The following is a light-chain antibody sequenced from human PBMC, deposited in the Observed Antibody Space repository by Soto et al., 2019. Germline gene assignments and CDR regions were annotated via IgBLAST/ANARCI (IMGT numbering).Light chain of an antibody. V-gene: IGKV1-6*01. J-gene: IGKJ1*01. CDR2: AAS. CDR1: QVIGND. Sequence: IQLNLTPAFLSPTIPEPGTNSFRASQVIGNDLAWYQQKPGKAPRLLIFAASNLQSGVPSRFSGSGSGTDFTLTICRLQPEDFATYYCLQVYYFSWKFGEGTK. CDR3: LQVYYFSWK.